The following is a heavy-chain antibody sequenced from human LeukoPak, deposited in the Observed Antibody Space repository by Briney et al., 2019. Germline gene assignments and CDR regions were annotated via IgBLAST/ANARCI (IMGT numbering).Heavy chain of an antibody. CDR3: AKVTVWDYYDSSSYYNDY. D-gene: IGHD3-22*01. J-gene: IGHJ4*02. CDR1: GFTFSSYG. Sequence: PGGSLRLSCAASGFTFSSYGMHWVRQAPGKGLEWVAVISYDGSNKYYADSVKGRFTISRDNSKNTLYLQMNSLRAEDTAVYYCAKVTVWDYYDSSSYYNDYWGQGTLVTVSS. V-gene: IGHV3-30*18. CDR2: ISYDGSNK.